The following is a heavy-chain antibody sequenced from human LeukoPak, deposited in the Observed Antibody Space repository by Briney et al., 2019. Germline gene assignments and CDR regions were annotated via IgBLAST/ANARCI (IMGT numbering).Heavy chain of an antibody. CDR2: INHSGST. J-gene: IGHJ4*02. CDR3: ARRKQVRGVNRGSAYYFDY. V-gene: IGHV4-39*07. D-gene: IGHD3-10*01. Sequence: ASETLSLTCTVSGGSISSSSYYWSWIRQPPGKGLEWIGEINHSGSTNYNPSLKSRVTISVDTSKNQFSLKLSSVTAADTAVYYCARRKQVRGVNRGSAYYFDYWGQGTLVTVSS. CDR1: GGSISSSSYY.